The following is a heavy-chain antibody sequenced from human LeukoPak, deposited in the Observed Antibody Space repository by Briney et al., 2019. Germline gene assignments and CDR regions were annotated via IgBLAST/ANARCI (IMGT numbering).Heavy chain of an antibody. CDR1: GFTFSSYG. D-gene: IGHD3-10*01. J-gene: IGHJ3*02. V-gene: IGHV3-30*03. CDR2: ISYDGSNK. CDR3: ARDSKRFGHRDAFDI. Sequence: GGSLRLSCAASGFTFSSYGMHWVRQAPGKGLEWVAVISYDGSNKYNADSVKGRFTISRDNSKNMLFLQLNSLRVEDTAVYYCARDSKRFGHRDAFDIWGQGTMVTVSS.